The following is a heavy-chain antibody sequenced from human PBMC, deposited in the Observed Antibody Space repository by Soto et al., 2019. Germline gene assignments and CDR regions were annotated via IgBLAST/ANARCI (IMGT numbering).Heavy chain of an antibody. CDR2: IYHSGST. V-gene: IGHV4-30-2*01. Sequence: QLQLQESGSGLVKPSQTLSLTCAVSGGSISSGGYSWSWIRQPPGKGLEWIGYIYHSGSTYYNPSLKSRVTISVDRSKNQFSLKLSSVTAADTAVYYCARGEGEYGDYVHYYFDYWGQGTLVTVSS. J-gene: IGHJ4*02. CDR3: ARGEGEYGDYVHYYFDY. D-gene: IGHD4-17*01. CDR1: GGSISSGGYS.